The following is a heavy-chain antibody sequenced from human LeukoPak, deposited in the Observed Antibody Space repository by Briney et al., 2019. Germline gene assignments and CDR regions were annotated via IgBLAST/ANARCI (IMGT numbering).Heavy chain of an antibody. J-gene: IGHJ6*03. V-gene: IGHV3-7*01. CDR2: TKQDGSEK. CDR1: GFTFRSYW. Sequence: GGSLRLSCAASGFTFRSYWMSWVRQAPGKGLEWVANTKQDGSEKYYVDSVKGRFTISRDNAKNSLYLQMNSLRAEDTAVYYCARVAGAIGYSGYDYSYYYSMDVWGKGTTVTISS. CDR3: ARVAGAIGYSGYDYSYYYSMDV. D-gene: IGHD5-12*01.